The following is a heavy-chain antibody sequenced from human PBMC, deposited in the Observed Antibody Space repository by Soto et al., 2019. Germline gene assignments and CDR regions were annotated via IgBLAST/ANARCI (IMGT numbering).Heavy chain of an antibody. Sequence: GESLKISCKGSVYSFTSYWISWVRQMPGKGLEWMGRIDPSDSYTNYSPSFQGHVTISADKSISTAYLQWSSLKASDTAMYYCARQECSGGSCYVTSDYYYYYGMDVWGKGTTVTDSS. V-gene: IGHV5-10-1*01. CDR2: IDPSDSYT. CDR3: ARQECSGGSCYVTSDYYYYYGMDV. J-gene: IGHJ6*04. CDR1: VYSFTSYW. D-gene: IGHD2-15*01.